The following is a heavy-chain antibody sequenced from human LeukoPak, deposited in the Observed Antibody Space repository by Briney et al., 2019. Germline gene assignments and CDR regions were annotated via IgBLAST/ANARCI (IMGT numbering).Heavy chain of an antibody. CDR1: GYTFTSYY. D-gene: IGHD6-19*01. CDR2: INPSGGST. CDR3: VRDSSGWPNAGFFDY. J-gene: IGHJ4*02. V-gene: IGHV1-46*01. Sequence: ASVKVSCKASGYTFTSYYMHWVRQAPGQGREWMGIINPSGGSTSYAQKFQGRVTMTRDMSTSTVYMELSRLRAEHSAGYLCVRDSSGWPNAGFFDYWGQGTLVTVSS.